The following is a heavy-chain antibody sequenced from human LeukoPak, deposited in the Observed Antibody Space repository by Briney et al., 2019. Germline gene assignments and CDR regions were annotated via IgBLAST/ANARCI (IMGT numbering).Heavy chain of an antibody. CDR2: IYSGGST. CDR3: ARISVHGLRSVPFDY. J-gene: IGHJ4*02. V-gene: IGHV3-53*01. CDR1: GFTVSSNY. Sequence: GGPLRLSCAASGFTVSSNYMSWVRQAPGKGLEWLSDIYSGGSTSYADSVKGRFTISRDNSKNTVYLQMNSLRVEDTAVYYCARISVHGLRSVPFDYWGQGTLVTVSS. D-gene: IGHD3-10*02.